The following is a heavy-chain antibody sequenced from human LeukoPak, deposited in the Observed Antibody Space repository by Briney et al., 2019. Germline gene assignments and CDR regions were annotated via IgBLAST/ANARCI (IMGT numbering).Heavy chain of an antibody. CDR1: GFTFSSYA. J-gene: IGHJ6*02. CDR2: ISYDGSNK. Sequence: GGSLRLSCAASGFTFSSYAMYWVRQAPGKGLEWVAVISYDGSNKYYADSVKGRFTISRDNSKNTLYLQMNSLRAEDTAVYYCARARPLGVWGQGTTVTVSS. CDR3: ARARPLGV. V-gene: IGHV3-30-3*01.